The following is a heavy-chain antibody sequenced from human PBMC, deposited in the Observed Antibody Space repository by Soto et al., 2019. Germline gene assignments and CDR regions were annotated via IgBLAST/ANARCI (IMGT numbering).Heavy chain of an antibody. Sequence: GGSLRLSCAASGFTFTNAWTSWVRQAPGKGLEWVGRIKSKTDGGTTDYASPVKGRFTISRDDSRTPLYLQMNSLKTEDTAVYYCTTARFYYDSRGYYLYFDLWGRGTRVTVSS. CDR1: GFTFTNAW. CDR2: IKSKTDGGTT. J-gene: IGHJ2*01. CDR3: TTARFYYDSRGYYLYFDL. D-gene: IGHD3-22*01. V-gene: IGHV3-15*01.